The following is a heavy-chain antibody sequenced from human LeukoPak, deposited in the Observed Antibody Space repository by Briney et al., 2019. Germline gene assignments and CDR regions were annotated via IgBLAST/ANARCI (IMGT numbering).Heavy chain of an antibody. V-gene: IGHV3-33*01. CDR3: ARDHSSGWYFDY. CDR2: IWYDGSNK. J-gene: IGHJ4*02. D-gene: IGHD6-19*01. Sequence: GRSLRLSCAASGFTFSSYGMHWVRQAPGKGLEWVAVIWYDGSNKYYADSVKGRFTISRDNSKNTLYLLMNSLRAEDTAVYYCARDHSSGWYFDYWGQGTLVTVSS. CDR1: GFTFSSYG.